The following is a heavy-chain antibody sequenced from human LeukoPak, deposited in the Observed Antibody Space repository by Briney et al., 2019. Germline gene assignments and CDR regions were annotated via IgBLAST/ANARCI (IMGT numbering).Heavy chain of an antibody. Sequence: SETLSLTCTVSGGSISSGSYYWSWIRQPAGKGLEWIGRIDTSGSTNYNPSLKSRVTISVDTSKNQFSLKLSSVTAADTAVYYCARASRDRFGELSRYNWFDPWGQGTLVTVSS. CDR1: GGSISSGSYY. CDR3: ARASRDRFGELSRYNWFDP. CDR2: IDTSGST. D-gene: IGHD3-10*01. V-gene: IGHV4-61*02. J-gene: IGHJ5*02.